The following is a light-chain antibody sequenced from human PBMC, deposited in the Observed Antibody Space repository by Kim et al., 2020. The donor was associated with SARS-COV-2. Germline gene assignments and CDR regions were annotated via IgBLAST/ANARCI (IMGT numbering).Light chain of an antibody. Sequence: DIQMTQSPSSLSASVGDRITITCRASQSITNNLNWYQQNPGKAPKLLIYAASTFQSGVPSRFSGSGSGTDFTLTISGLQPEDFGSYYCQQTYSAPYTFGQGTKVDIK. CDR2: AAS. CDR1: QSITNN. CDR3: QQTYSAPYT. J-gene: IGKJ2*01. V-gene: IGKV1-39*01.